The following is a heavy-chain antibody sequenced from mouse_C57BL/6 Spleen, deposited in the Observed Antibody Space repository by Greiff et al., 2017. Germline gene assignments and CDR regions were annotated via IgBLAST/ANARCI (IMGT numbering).Heavy chain of an antibody. CDR2: ISSGGDYI. CDR1: GFTFSSYA. D-gene: IGHD1-1*01. Sequence: EVKLMESGEGLVKPGGSLKLSCAASGFTFSSYAMSWVRQTPEKRLEWVAYISSGGDYIYYADTVKGRFTISRDNARNTLYLQMSSLKSEDTAMYYCTRDDYYGSRGAMDYWGQGTSVTVSS. V-gene: IGHV5-9-1*02. CDR3: TRDDYYGSRGAMDY. J-gene: IGHJ4*01.